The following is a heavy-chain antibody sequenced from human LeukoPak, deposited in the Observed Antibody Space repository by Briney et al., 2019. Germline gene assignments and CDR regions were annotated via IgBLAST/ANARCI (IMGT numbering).Heavy chain of an antibody. Sequence: PSETLSLTCTVSGGSISSGGYYWSWIRQHPGKGLEWIGYIYYSGNTYYNPSLKSRVTISVDTSKNQFSLKLSSVTAADTAVYYCARVAGYSSPFAYWGQGTLVTVSS. V-gene: IGHV4-31*03. J-gene: IGHJ4*02. CDR2: IYYSGNT. CDR3: ARVAGYSSPFAY. D-gene: IGHD6-13*01. CDR1: GGSISSGGYY.